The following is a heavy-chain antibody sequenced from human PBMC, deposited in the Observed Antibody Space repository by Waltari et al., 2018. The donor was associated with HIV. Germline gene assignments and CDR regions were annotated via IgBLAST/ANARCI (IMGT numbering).Heavy chain of an antibody. D-gene: IGHD1-26*01. Sequence: EVQVVESGGGLVQPGGSLRLSCAASGFTVSSHYMTWVRQAPGKGLECVSVIYSGGSTYYADSVKGRFTSSRDNKRNAVYLQMNVLRAEDTAVYYCTRPLVGAIGDYYGMDVWGQGTTVTVSS. V-gene: IGHV3-66*04. CDR3: TRPLVGAIGDYYGMDV. CDR1: GFTVSSHY. J-gene: IGHJ6*02. CDR2: IYSGGST.